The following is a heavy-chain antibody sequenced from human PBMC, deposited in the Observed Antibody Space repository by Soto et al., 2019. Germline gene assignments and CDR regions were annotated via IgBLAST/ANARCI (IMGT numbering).Heavy chain of an antibody. J-gene: IGHJ6*03. V-gene: IGHV3-73*01. D-gene: IGHD2-21*01. Sequence: PGGSLRLSCAASGFTFSGSAIHWVRQASGKGLEWVGRIRNKANNYATAYAASVKGRFTISRDDSKNTAYLQMNSLKTEDTAVYYCTRHDPSIPAYYYYYMDVWGKGTPVTVSS. CDR2: IRNKANNYAT. CDR3: TRHDPSIPAYYYYYMDV. CDR1: GFTFSGSA.